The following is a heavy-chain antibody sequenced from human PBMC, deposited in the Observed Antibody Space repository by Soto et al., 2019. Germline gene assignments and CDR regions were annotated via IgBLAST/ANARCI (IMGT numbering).Heavy chain of an antibody. J-gene: IGHJ6*02. CDR3: ARDHGYYYYGMDV. V-gene: IGHV3-21*01. CDR2: ISSSSSYI. Sequence: GGSLRLPCSASGFTFSSYSMNWVRQAPGKGLEWVSSISSSSSYIYYADSVKGRFTISRDNAKNSLYLQMNSLRAEDTAVYYCARDHGYYYYGMDVWGQGTTVTVSS. CDR1: GFTFSSYS.